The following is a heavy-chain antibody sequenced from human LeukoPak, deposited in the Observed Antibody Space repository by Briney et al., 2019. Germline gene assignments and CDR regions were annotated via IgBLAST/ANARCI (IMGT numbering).Heavy chain of an antibody. V-gene: IGHV1-18*01. D-gene: IGHD3-9*01. CDR3: ARDRGKVLRYFDWLTAPRYFDY. CDR2: ISAYNGNT. J-gene: IGHJ4*02. CDR1: GYTFTSYG. Sequence: ASVKVSCKASGYTFTSYGISWVRQAPGRGLEWMGWISAYNGNTNYAQKLQGRVTMTTDTSTSTAYMELRSLRSDDTAVYYCARDRGKVLRYFDWLTAPRYFDYWGQGTLVTVSS.